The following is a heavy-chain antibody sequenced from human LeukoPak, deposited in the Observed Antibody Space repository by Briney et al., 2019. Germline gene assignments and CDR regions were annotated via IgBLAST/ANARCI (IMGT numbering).Heavy chain of an antibody. J-gene: IGHJ4*02. V-gene: IGHV3-30*02. CDR2: IQDDGATT. Sequence: GGSLRLSCAASGLTFSNFPMHWVRQAPGKGLEWVALIQDDGATTNYVDSVRGRFTISRDNSKSTVYLQMNSLKPDDTAVYYCATQSITLVVVISPFDYWGQGTLVTVSS. CDR3: ATQSITLVVVISPFDY. D-gene: IGHD3-22*01. CDR1: GLTFSNFP.